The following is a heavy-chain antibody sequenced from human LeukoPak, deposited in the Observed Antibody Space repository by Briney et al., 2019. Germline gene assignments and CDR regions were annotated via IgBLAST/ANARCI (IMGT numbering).Heavy chain of an antibody. CDR1: GYTFTSYD. D-gene: IGHD6-19*01. J-gene: IGHJ4*02. Sequence: GASVKVSCKASGYTFTSYDINWVRQATGQGLEWMGWMNPNSGNTGYAQQFQGRVTMTRNTSINTAYMELTSLRSEDTAVYYCARDQVAGTGDYWGQGTLVTVSS. CDR2: MNPNSGNT. CDR3: ARDQVAGTGDY. V-gene: IGHV1-8*01.